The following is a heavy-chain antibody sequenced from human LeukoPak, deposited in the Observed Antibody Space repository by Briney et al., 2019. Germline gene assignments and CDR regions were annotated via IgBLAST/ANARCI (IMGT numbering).Heavy chain of an antibody. J-gene: IGHJ4*02. V-gene: IGHV1-2*02. D-gene: IGHD3-22*01. CDR3: ARGDYDSDRYFDY. CDR2: INPNSGGT. Sequence: ASVKVSCKASGYTFTGYYMHWVRQAPGQGLEWMGWINPNSGGTNYAQKFQGRVTMTRDTSISTAYMELSRLRSDDTAVYYCARGDYDSDRYFDYWGQGTLVTVSS. CDR1: GYTFTGYY.